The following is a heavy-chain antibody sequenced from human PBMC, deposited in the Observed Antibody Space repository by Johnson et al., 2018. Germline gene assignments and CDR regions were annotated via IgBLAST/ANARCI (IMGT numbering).Heavy chain of an antibody. CDR3: AKAPVGWLGEGAEYFQH. CDR2: ISSSSSYI. Sequence: EVQLVESGGGLVKPGGSLRLSCAASGFTFSSYTMNWVRQAPGKGLEWVSSISSSSSYIFYADSVKGRFTISRDNAKNSLYLHMNSLRAEDTAVYYCAKAPVGWLGEGAEYFQHWGQGTLVTVSS. J-gene: IGHJ1*01. CDR1: GFTFSSYT. V-gene: IGHV3-21*01. D-gene: IGHD3-3*01.